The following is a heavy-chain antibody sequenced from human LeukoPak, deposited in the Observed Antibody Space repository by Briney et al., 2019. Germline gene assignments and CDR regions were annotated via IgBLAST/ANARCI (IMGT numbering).Heavy chain of an antibody. D-gene: IGHD6-13*01. V-gene: IGHV3-23*01. CDR2: VTGDGETT. Sequence: PGGSLRLSCAASGFTFRSYAMSWVRQAPGKGLEWVSSVTGDGETTFYADSVKGRFSVPRDNSRNTLFLTMNSLRVEDTALYYCAKDYLGQLVMFDVWGQGTMVTVSS. CDR3: AKDYLGQLVMFDV. J-gene: IGHJ3*01. CDR1: GFTFRSYA.